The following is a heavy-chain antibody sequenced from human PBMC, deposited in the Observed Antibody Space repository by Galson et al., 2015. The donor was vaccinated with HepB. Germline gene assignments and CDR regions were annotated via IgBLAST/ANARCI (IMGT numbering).Heavy chain of an antibody. V-gene: IGHV7-4-1*02. CDR1: GYTFNRYA. CDR2: INTNSGNP. D-gene: IGHD6-25*01. Sequence: SVKVSCKASGYTFNRYAMNWVRQAPGQGLEWMGWINTNSGNPTYAQGFRGRFGFSLDTSVSTAYLQISSLKAEDTAVYYCAREGYSSASKWLDPWGQGTLVTVSS. J-gene: IGHJ5*02. CDR3: AREGYSSASKWLDP.